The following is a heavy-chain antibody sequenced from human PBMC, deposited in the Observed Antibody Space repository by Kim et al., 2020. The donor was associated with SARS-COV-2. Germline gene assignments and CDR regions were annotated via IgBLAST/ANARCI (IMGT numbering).Heavy chain of an antibody. J-gene: IGHJ4*02. CDR1: GFTFSSYS. V-gene: IGHV3-21*04. CDR2: ISSSSSYI. CDR3: ARALTSGWSYFDY. Sequence: GGSLRLSCAASGFTFSSYSMNWVRQAPGKGLEWISSISSSSSYIYYADSVKGRFTISRDNARASLYLQMNSLRAEDTAVYYCARALTSGWSYFDYWGQGTLVTVSS. D-gene: IGHD6-19*01.